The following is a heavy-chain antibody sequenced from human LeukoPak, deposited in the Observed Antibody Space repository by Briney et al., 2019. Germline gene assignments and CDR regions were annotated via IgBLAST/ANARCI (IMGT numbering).Heavy chain of an antibody. D-gene: IGHD3-22*01. CDR3: ARVYYYDSSGHNWFDP. CDR2: IITYNGDT. Sequence: ASVKASCKASGYTFSSYGISWVRQAPGQGLEWMGWIITYNGDTKYAQKFQGRLTMTTDTSTSTAYMELRSLRSDDTAVYYCARVYYYDSSGHNWFDPWGQGTLVIVSS. V-gene: IGHV1-18*01. J-gene: IGHJ5*02. CDR1: GYTFSSYG.